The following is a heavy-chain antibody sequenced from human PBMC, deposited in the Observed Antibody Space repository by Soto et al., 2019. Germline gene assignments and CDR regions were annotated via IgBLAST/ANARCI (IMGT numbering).Heavy chain of an antibody. Sequence: GGSLRLSCVASGFTFRSYWMHWVRQVPGKGLMWVSCINNDGSRTRYADSVKGRFTISRDNAKNTLYLQMNSLRAEDTAVYYCARARMIRFLEWLQEKYYFDYWGQGTLVTSPQ. CDR3: ARARMIRFLEWLQEKYYFDY. J-gene: IGHJ4*02. CDR1: GFTFRSYW. CDR2: INNDGSRT. D-gene: IGHD3-3*01. V-gene: IGHV3-74*01.